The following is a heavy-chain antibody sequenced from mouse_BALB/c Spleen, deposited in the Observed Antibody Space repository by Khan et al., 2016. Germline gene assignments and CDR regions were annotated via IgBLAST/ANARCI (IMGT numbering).Heavy chain of an antibody. V-gene: IGHV14-3*02. CDR3: EANYVGYYAMDY. D-gene: IGHD2-1*01. J-gene: IGHJ4*01. Sequence: VQLQQSGPDLVKPGASVKLSCTGSGFNIRDTYMHWVKQRPEQGLEWIGRIDPANGNTKYDPKFQGKATITADTSSNTAYLQLSSLTSEDTAVCHCEANYVGYYAMDYWGQGTSVTVSS. CDR1: GFNIRDTY. CDR2: IDPANGNT.